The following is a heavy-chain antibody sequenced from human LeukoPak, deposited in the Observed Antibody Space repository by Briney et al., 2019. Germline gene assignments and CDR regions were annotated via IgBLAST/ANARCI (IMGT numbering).Heavy chain of an antibody. J-gene: IGHJ5*02. V-gene: IGHV4-38-2*02. CDR1: GYSISSGYY. Sequence: PSETLSLTCTVSGYSISSGYYWGWIRQPPGKGLEWIGSIYHSGSTYYNPSLKSRVTISVDTSKNQFSLKLSSVTAADTAVYYCARSLGGEGWFDPWGQGTLVTVSS. CDR2: IYHSGST. D-gene: IGHD2-15*01. CDR3: ARSLGGEGWFDP.